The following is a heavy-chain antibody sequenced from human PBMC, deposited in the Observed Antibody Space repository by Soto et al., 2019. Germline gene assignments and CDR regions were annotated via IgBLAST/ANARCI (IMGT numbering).Heavy chain of an antibody. CDR1: GGSFSGYY. V-gene: IGHV4-34*01. D-gene: IGHD3-22*01. J-gene: IGHJ4*02. CDR2: INHSGST. CDR3: ARDPTYYYDSSGSEGGY. Sequence: SETLSLTCAVYGGSFSGYYWSWIRQPPGKGLEWIGEINHSGSTNYNPSLKSRVTISVDTSKNQFPLKLSSVTAADTAVYYCARDPTYYYDSSGSEGGYWGQGTLVTVSS.